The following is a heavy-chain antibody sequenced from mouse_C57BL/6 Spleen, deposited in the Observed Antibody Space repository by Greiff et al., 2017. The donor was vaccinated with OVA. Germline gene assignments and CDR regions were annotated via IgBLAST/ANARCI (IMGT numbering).Heavy chain of an antibody. V-gene: IGHV1-18*01. J-gene: IGHJ1*03. CDR3: ARGDDYDDWYFDV. Sequence: VQLQQSGPELVKPGASVKIPCKASGYTFTDYNMDWVKQSHGKSLEWIGDINPNNGGTIYNQKFKGKATLTVDKSSSTAYMELRSLTSEDTAVYYCARGDDYDDWYFDVWGTGTTVTVSS. CDR2: INPNNGGT. D-gene: IGHD2-4*01. CDR1: GYTFTDYN.